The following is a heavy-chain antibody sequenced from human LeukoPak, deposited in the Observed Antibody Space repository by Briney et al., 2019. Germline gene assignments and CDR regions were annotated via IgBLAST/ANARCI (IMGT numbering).Heavy chain of an antibody. D-gene: IGHD3-16*02. J-gene: IGHJ4*02. CDR3: ARHRTASDY. Sequence: GGSLRLSCSVSAFTFSDYTMIWVRQAPGKGLEWVSCITTGSTYIYYADSVKGRFTISRDNAKNSLYLQMTSLRAEDTAVYYCARHRTASDYWGQGTLVTVSS. CDR2: ITTGSTYI. CDR1: AFTFSDYT. V-gene: IGHV3-21*01.